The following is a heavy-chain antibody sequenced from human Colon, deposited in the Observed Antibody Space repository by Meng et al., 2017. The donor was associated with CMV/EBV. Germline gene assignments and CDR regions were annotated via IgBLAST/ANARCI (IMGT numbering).Heavy chain of an antibody. J-gene: IGHJ1*01. Sequence: QVQLQESGPGLVKPSETLSLTCTGSGGSISSYCFSWIRQAPEKGLEWIGYTCYNGDSNYNPPLKSRVTISVDTSKNQFSLKLSSVTAADTAMYYCALRGSAAGTFQHWGQGTLVTVSS. CDR3: ALRGSAAGTFQH. CDR2: TCYNGDS. D-gene: IGHD6-13*01. CDR1: GGSISSYC. V-gene: IGHV4-59*01.